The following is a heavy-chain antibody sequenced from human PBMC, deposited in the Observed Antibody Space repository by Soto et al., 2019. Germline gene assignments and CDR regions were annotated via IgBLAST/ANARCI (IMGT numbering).Heavy chain of an antibody. CDR1: GFTFSSYA. CDR2: ISSNGGST. CDR3: ARVASYGGYYFDY. Sequence: GESVKISCAASGFTFSSYAMHWVRQAPGKGLEYVSAISSNGGSTYYANSVKGRFTISRDNSKNTLYLQMGSLRAEDMAVYYCARVASYGGYYFDYWGQGTLVTVSS. J-gene: IGHJ4*02. D-gene: IGHD5-18*01. V-gene: IGHV3-64*01.